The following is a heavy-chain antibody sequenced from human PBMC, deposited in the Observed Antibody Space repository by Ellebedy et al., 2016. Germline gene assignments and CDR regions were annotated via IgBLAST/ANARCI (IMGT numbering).Heavy chain of an antibody. CDR2: ISSSSSTI. CDR3: ARTADYGDYAFDY. J-gene: IGHJ4*02. V-gene: IGHV3-48*04. CDR1: GFTFSSYS. D-gene: IGHD4-17*01. Sequence: GGSLRLXXAASGFTFSSYSMNWVRQAPGKGLEWVSYISSSSSTIYYADSVKGRFTISRDNAKNSLYLQMNSLRAEDTAVYYCARTADYGDYAFDYWGQGTLVTVSS.